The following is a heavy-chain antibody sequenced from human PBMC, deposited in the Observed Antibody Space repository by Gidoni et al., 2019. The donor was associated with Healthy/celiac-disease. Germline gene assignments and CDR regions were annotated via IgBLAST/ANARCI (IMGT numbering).Heavy chain of an antibody. V-gene: IGHV3-23*01. D-gene: IGHD6-19*01. CDR1: GFTFSSYA. Sequence: EVQLLESGGGLVQPGGSLRLSCAASGFTFSSYAMSWVRQAPGKGLEWVSAISGSGGSTYYADSVKGRFTISRDNSKNTLYLQMNSLRAEDTAVYYCAKKGPLRQWLLQEYYFDYWGQGTLVTVSS. CDR2: ISGSGGST. J-gene: IGHJ4*02. CDR3: AKKGPLRQWLLQEYYFDY.